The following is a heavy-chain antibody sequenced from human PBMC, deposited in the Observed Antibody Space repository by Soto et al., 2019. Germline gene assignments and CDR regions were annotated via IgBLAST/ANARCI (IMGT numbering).Heavy chain of an antibody. D-gene: IGHD6-13*01. CDR3: ARRSIIAAAGTAWYGMDV. CDR1: GGTFSSYA. CDR2: IIPIFGTA. V-gene: IGHV1-69*06. Sequence: SVKVSCKASGGTFSSYAISWVRQAPGQGLEWMGGIIPIFGTANYAQKFQGRVTITADKSTSTAYMELSSLRSEDTAVYYCARRSIIAAAGTAWYGMDVWGQGTTVTVYS. J-gene: IGHJ6*02.